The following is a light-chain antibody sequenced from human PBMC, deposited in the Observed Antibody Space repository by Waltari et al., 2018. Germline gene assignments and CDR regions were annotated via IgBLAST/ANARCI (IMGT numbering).Light chain of an antibody. CDR3: QHSFNTPRT. CDR1: QSVSSY. Sequence: DIQMTQSPSSLSASVGDRVTITCRASQSVSSYLNWYQQKPGKAPNLLIYAASSLQSGVPSRFSGSGSRTDFTLTISSLQPEDVATYYCQHSFNTPRTFGQGTKVEVK. J-gene: IGKJ1*01. V-gene: IGKV1-39*01. CDR2: AAS.